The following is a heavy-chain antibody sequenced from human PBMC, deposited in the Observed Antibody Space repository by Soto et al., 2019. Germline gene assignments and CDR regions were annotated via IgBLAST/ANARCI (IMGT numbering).Heavy chain of an antibody. CDR2: ISSSSSYT. Sequence: QVQLVESGGGLVKPGGSLRLSCAASGFTFSDYYMSWIRKAPGKGLEWVSYISSSSSYTNYADSVKGRFTISRDNAKNSLYLQMNSLRAEDTAVYYCARVGVVAATPHWFDPWGQGTLVTVSS. D-gene: IGHD2-15*01. V-gene: IGHV3-11*05. CDR3: ARVGVVAATPHWFDP. J-gene: IGHJ5*02. CDR1: GFTFSDYY.